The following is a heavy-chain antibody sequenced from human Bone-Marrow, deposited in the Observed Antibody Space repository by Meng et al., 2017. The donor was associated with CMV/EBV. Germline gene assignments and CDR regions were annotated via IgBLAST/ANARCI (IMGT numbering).Heavy chain of an antibody. CDR3: AKDRSDHYRYCSGGSCYGWFDP. V-gene: IGHV3-23*01. CDR1: GFTFSSYA. Sequence: LSLTCAASGFTFSSYAMSWVRQAPGKGLEWVSAISGSGGSTYYADSVKGRFTISRDNSKNTLYLQMNSLRAEDTAVYYCAKDRSDHYRYCSGGSCYGWFDPWGQGTLVTVSS. CDR2: ISGSGGST. J-gene: IGHJ5*02. D-gene: IGHD2-15*01.